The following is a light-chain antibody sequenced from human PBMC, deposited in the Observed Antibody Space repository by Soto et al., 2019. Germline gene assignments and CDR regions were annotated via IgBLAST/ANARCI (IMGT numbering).Light chain of an antibody. Sequence: EIAMTQSPCTLSLSPGERATLSCRASQSVTNNYLAWYQQKPGQAPRRLIYGASSRATGIPDRFSGSGSGTDFTLTISRLEPEDFAVYYCQQYGSSPTFGEGTRLEIK. V-gene: IGKV3-20*01. CDR1: QSVTNNY. J-gene: IGKJ5*01. CDR3: QQYGSSPT. CDR2: GAS.